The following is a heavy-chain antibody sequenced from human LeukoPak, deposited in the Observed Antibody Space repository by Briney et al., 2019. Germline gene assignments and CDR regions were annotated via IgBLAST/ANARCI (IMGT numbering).Heavy chain of an antibody. CDR3: ARDRSRSLD. Sequence: PGGSLRLSCVASGFTFSSYWMTWVRQAPGKGLEWVANIKQDGSEKYYVDSVKGRFTISRDDAKNSLYLQMNSLRAEDTAVYYCARDRSRSLDWGQGTLVTVSS. CDR2: IKQDGSEK. CDR1: GFTFSSYW. D-gene: IGHD1-26*01. V-gene: IGHV3-7*01. J-gene: IGHJ4*02.